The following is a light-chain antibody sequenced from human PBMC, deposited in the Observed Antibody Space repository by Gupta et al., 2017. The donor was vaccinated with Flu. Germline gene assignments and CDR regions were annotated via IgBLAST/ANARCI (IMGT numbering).Light chain of an antibody. V-gene: IGKV1-39*01. CDR1: RSISTY. CDR3: QQSYTTLALT. J-gene: IGKJ4*01. Sequence: DRVTITCRASRSISTYLNWYRQKPGKAPELLIYAASSLQSGVPSRFSGSGSGADFTLTISSLQPEDFATYYCQQSYTTLALTFGGGTKVEIK. CDR2: AAS.